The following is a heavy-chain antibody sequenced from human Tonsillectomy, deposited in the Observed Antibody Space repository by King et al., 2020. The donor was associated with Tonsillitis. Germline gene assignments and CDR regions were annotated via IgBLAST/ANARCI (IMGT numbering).Heavy chain of an antibody. CDR2: IYYSGST. CDR1: GGSISSYY. V-gene: IGHV4-59*01. CDR3: ARVRIAARLLVFDP. D-gene: IGHD6-6*01. J-gene: IGHJ5*02. Sequence: QVQLQESGPGLVKPSETLSLTCTVSGGSISSYYWSWIRQPPGKGLEWIGYIYYSGSTNYNPSLKSRVTISVATSNPPFSLKLGSVTAADTAVYYCARVRIAARLLVFDPWGQGTLVTVSS.